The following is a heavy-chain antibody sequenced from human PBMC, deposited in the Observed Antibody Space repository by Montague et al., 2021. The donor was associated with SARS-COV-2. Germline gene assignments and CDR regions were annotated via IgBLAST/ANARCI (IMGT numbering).Heavy chain of an antibody. CDR1: GFTFDDYG. J-gene: IGHJ4*02. CDR3: SRGGGMIRGVVDF. CDR2: ISRSGDST. Sequence: SLRLSCAVSGFTFDDYGMSWVRQAPGKGLEWVSGISRSGDSTAYGDSVKGRFIISRDSAKNTLYLQMNSLRVEDTAFYHCSRGGGMIRGVVDFWGQGILVSVSS. V-gene: IGHV3-20*01. D-gene: IGHD3-10*01.